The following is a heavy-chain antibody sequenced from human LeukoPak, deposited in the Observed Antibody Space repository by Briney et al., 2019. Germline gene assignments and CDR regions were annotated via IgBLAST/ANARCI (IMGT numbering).Heavy chain of an antibody. CDR1: GGSISSSSYY. V-gene: IGHV4-39*07. Sequence: SETLSLTCTVSGGSISSSSYYWGWIRQPPGTGLEWIGSIYYSGSTYYNPSLKSRVTISVDTSKNQFSLKLSSVTAADTAVYYCARDGYGYQYYFDYWGQGTLVTVSS. D-gene: IGHD5-18*01. CDR2: IYYSGST. CDR3: ARDGYGYQYYFDY. J-gene: IGHJ4*02.